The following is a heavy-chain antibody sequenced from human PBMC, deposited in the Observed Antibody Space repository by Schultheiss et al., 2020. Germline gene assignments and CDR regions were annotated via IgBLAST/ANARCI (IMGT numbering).Heavy chain of an antibody. Sequence: GGSLRLSCAASGFTVSSNYMSWVRQAPGKGLGWVSVIYSGGSTYYADSVKGRFTISRDNAKNSLYLQMNSLRAEDTAVYYCARTYSSGVGSDYWGQGTLVTVAS. D-gene: IGHD6-19*01. CDR3: ARTYSSGVGSDY. CDR1: GFTVSSNY. J-gene: IGHJ4*02. V-gene: IGHV3-53*01. CDR2: IYSGGST.